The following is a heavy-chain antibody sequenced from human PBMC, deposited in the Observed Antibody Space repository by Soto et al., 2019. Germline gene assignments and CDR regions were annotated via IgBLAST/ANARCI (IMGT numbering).Heavy chain of an antibody. CDR2: INPNSGGT. J-gene: IGHJ4*01. D-gene: IGHD6-13*01. CDR1: RYTFTGHY. Sequence: ASVKVFCKASRYTFTGHYMHWVRQAPGQGLEWMGWINPNSGGTNYAQKFQGRVTMTRDTSISTAYMELSRLRSDDTAVYYCARGSIAAAGNFDYWGQGTLVTVSS. V-gene: IGHV1-2*02. CDR3: ARGSIAAAGNFDY.